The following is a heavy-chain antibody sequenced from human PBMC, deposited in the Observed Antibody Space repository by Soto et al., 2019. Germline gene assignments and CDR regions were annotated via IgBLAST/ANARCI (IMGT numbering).Heavy chain of an antibody. J-gene: IGHJ4*02. D-gene: IGHD1-26*01. CDR2: IKQDGSEK. CDR3: ARVRGGTTGRFDY. V-gene: IGHV3-7*01. Sequence: EVQLVESGGGLVQPGGSLRLSCAASGFTFSSYWMSWVRQAPGKGLEWVANIKQDGSEKYYVDSVKGRFTISRDNAKNSLDLQMNSLRAEDTAVYYCARVRGGTTGRFDYWGQGTLVTVSS. CDR1: GFTFSSYW.